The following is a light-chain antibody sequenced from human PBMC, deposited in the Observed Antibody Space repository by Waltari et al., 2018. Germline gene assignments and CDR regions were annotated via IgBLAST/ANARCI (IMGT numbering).Light chain of an antibody. CDR2: YDS. Sequence: SYVLTQPPSVSVAPGKTARSTCGGNNIGSKSVHWYQQKPGQAPVLVIYYDSDWPSGIPERFSGSNSGNTATLTISRVEAGDEADYYCQVWDSSSDRFGGGTKLTVL. CDR3: QVWDSSSDR. V-gene: IGLV3-21*04. J-gene: IGLJ2*01. CDR1: NIGSKS.